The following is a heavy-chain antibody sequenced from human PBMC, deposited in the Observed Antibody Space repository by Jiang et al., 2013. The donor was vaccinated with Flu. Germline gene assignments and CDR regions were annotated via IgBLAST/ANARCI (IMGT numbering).Heavy chain of an antibody. CDR1: YTFTSYA. J-gene: IGHJ6*02. D-gene: IGHD3-3*01. Sequence: YTFTSYAMNWVRQAPGQGLEWMGWINTNTGNPTYAQGFTGRFVFSLDTSVSTAYLQISSLKAEDTAVYYCARGSPYYDFWSGYYDYYYGMDVWGQGTTVTVSS. CDR3: ARGSPYYDFWSGYYDYYYGMDV. CDR2: INTNTGNP. V-gene: IGHV7-4-1*02.